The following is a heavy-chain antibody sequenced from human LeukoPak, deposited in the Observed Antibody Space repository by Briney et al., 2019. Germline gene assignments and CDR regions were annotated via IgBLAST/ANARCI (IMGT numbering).Heavy chain of an antibody. CDR2: ISYIGST. Sequence: SETLSLTCTVSGYSFSSHYWTWIRQPPGKGLEWIGHISYIGSTNYSPCLKSRVTISIDTSKNQFSLKLTSVTAADTAVYYCARDLVTVTKGFDIWGQGTMVSVSS. V-gene: IGHV4-59*11. D-gene: IGHD4-17*01. J-gene: IGHJ3*02. CDR3: ARDLVTVTKGFDI. CDR1: GYSFSSHY.